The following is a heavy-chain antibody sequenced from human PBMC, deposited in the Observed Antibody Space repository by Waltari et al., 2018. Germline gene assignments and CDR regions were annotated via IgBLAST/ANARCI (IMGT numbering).Heavy chain of an antibody. J-gene: IGHJ6*03. Sequence: QVQLQESGPGLVKPSQTLSLTCTVSGGSISSGSYYWSWIRQPAGKGLEWIGRIYTSGSTNYNPSRKGRVAISVGTSKNQFSLRLSSVTAADTAVYYCARGVVVPAASYYYYYYMDVWGKGTTVTVSS. D-gene: IGHD2-2*01. CDR2: IYTSGST. CDR1: GGSISSGSYY. CDR3: ARGVVVPAASYYYYYYMDV. V-gene: IGHV4-61*02.